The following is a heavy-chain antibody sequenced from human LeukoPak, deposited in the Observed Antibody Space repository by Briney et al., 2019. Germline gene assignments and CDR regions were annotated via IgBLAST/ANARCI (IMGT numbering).Heavy chain of an antibody. J-gene: IGHJ4*02. V-gene: IGHV4-39*01. CDR3: ARHLGGIAAAGIVGY. Sequence: SETLSLTCTVSGGSISSSSYYWGWIRQPPGKGLEWIGSIYYSGSTYYNPSLRSRVTISVDTSKNQFSLKLSSVTAADTAVYYCARHLGGIAAAGIVGYWGRGTLVTVSS. CDR1: GGSISSSSYY. D-gene: IGHD6-13*01. CDR2: IYYSGST.